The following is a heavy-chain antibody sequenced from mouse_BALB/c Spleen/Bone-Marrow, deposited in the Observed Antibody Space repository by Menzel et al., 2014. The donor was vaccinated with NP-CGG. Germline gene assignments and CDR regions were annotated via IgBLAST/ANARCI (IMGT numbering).Heavy chain of an antibody. V-gene: IGHV3-2*02. CDR1: GYSITSDYA. Sequence: EVQLQQSGPGLVKPSQSLSLTCTVTGYSITSDYAWNWIRQFPGNKLEWMDYISYSGSTSYNPSLKSRISITRDTSKNQFFRQLNSVTAEDTATYYCARSADWYFDVWGAGTTVTVSS. J-gene: IGHJ1*01. CDR3: ARSADWYFDV. CDR2: ISYSGST.